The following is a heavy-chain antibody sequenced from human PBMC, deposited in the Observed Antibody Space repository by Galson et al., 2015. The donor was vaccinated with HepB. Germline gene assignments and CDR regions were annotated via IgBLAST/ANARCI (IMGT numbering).Heavy chain of an antibody. J-gene: IGHJ3*01. CDR3: ARPLFCGAYRCYNRHDGLDL. CDR2: INDVSSHI. CDR1: GFTFSTYA. V-gene: IGHV3-21*01. D-gene: IGHD3-16*01. Sequence: SLRLSCAASGFTFSTYAMSWVRQAPGKGLEWVSSINDVSSHIYYAQSVRGRFTISRDDASDSVYLQMTSLRVEDTAIYYCARPLFCGAYRCYNRHDGLDLWGQGTMVTVYS.